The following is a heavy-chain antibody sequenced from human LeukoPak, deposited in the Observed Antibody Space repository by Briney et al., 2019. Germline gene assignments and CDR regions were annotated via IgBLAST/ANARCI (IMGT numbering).Heavy chain of an antibody. Sequence: ASVKVSCKASGYTFTGYYMHWVRQAPGQGLEWMGWINPNSGGTNYAQKFQGRVTMTRDTSISTAYMELSRLRSDDTAVYYCASPLRLLFYNDAFDIWGQGTMVTVSS. D-gene: IGHD3-3*01. CDR3: ASPLRLLFYNDAFDI. CDR2: INPNSGGT. CDR1: GYTFTGYY. J-gene: IGHJ3*02. V-gene: IGHV1-2*02.